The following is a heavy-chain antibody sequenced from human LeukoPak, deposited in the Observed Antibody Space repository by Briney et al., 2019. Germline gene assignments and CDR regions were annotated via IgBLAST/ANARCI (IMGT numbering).Heavy chain of an antibody. V-gene: IGHV4-39*07. CDR1: GGSISSSSYY. J-gene: IGHJ4*02. CDR2: IYYSGST. D-gene: IGHD2-15*01. CDR3: ARNSCPSGSCYDNRGYFDY. Sequence: SETLSLTCTVSGGSISSSSYYWGWIRQPPGKGLEWIGSIYYSGSTYYNPSLKSRVTISVDTSKNQFSLKLSSVTAADTAVYYCARNSCPSGSCYDNRGYFDYWGQGTLVTVSS.